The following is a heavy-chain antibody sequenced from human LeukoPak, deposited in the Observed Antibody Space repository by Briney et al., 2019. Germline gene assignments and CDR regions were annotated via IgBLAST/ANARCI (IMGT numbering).Heavy chain of an antibody. CDR3: ARTKLGIAAAGD. V-gene: IGHV4-39*07. J-gene: IGHJ4*02. CDR1: GGSISSSSYY. CDR2: IYYSGST. Sequence: SETLSLTCTVSGGSISSSSYYWGWIRQPPGKGLEWIGSIYYSGSTNYNPSLKSRVTISVDTSKNQFSLQLNSVTPEDTAVYYCARTKLGIAAAGDWGQGTLVTVSS. D-gene: IGHD6-13*01.